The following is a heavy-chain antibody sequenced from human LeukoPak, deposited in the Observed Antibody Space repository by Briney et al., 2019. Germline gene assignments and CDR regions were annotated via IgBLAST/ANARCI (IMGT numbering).Heavy chain of an antibody. V-gene: IGHV3-21*04. J-gene: IGHJ4*02. D-gene: IGHD2/OR15-2a*01. Sequence: GGSLRLSCVASGFTFSSYSMNWVRQAPGKGLEWVSSITRSSYIYYADSVKGRFTISRDNAKNSLYLQMNSLRAEDTAVYYCARENLWPNLFDYWGQGTLVTVSS. CDR3: ARENLWPNLFDY. CDR1: GFTFSSYS. CDR2: ITRSSYI.